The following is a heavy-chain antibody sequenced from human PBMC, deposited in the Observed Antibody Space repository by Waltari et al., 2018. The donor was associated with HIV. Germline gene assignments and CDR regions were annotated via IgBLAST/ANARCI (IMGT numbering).Heavy chain of an antibody. D-gene: IGHD3-16*02. Sequence: EEQLVESGGGQVQPGGSLRLSCAVSGFSLNSYWMHWVRQIPGRRLEWVSRLTTAVNSASYAASVKGRFTIFRDSGKNTVFLQMNSLRADDTAVYYCAREGYTLIRASTWGWAAFDIWGQGTVVTVSS. CDR2: LTTAVNSA. V-gene: IGHV3-74*01. J-gene: IGHJ3*02. CDR3: AREGYTLIRASTWGWAAFDI. CDR1: GFSLNSYW.